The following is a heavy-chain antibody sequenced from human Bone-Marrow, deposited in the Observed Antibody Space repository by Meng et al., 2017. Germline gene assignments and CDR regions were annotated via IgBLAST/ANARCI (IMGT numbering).Heavy chain of an antibody. D-gene: IGHD6-19*01. CDR1: GFTFREYY. Sequence: GESLEISCAASGFTFREYYMSWIRQAPGKGLEWVAYISSSGGSVYYADSVKGRFTISRDNAEKSLHLQMDSLRAEDTAVYYCATSCLAVAGTSQFDYWGQGILVTVSS. V-gene: IGHV3-11*01. CDR2: ISSSGGSV. CDR3: ATSCLAVAGTSQFDY. J-gene: IGHJ4*02.